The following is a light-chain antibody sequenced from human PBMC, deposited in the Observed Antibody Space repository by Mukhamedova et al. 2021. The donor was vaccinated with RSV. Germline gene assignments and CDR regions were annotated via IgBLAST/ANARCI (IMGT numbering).Light chain of an antibody. Sequence: VTSGHYPYWFQQKPGQAPRTLIYDISKRHSWTPARFSGSLLGGKPALTLSGAQPEDEAEHYCLLSYSGARVFGTGTKVTVL. J-gene: IGLJ1*01. CDR1: VTSGHY. V-gene: IGLV7-46*01. CDR2: DIS. CDR3: LLSYSGARV.